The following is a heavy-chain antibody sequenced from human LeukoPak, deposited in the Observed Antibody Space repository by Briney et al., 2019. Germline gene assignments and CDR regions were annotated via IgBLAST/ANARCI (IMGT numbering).Heavy chain of an antibody. CDR2: IYYSGST. Sequence: SETLSLTCSVSGGSISSSYWSWIRQAPGKGLEWIGQIYYSGSTNYNPSLKSRVTISVDTSKNQFSLKLFSVTAADTAVYYCGSTNDHPPQPLPHASSVDTSKNEFSLKLFSVTAADTAVYYCAREGMIATGREPAEIWGQGTIVGHSS. CDR1: GGSISSSY. V-gene: IGHV4-59*01. CDR3: GSTNDHPPQPLPHASSVDTSKNEFSLKLFSVTAADTAVYYCAREGMIATGREPAEI. J-gene: IGHJ3*02. D-gene: IGHD3-10*01.